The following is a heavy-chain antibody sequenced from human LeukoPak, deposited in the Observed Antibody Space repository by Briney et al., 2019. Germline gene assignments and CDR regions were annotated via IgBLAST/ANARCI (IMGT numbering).Heavy chain of an antibody. D-gene: IGHD4-17*01. J-gene: IGHJ4*02. V-gene: IGHV5-51*01. CDR1: GSTFTDYW. CDR3: ARGDYGDYRIFYTLFDF. CDR2: IYPGDSDT. Sequence: GESLKISFKGSGSTFTDYWIGWVRPMPGKGLEWMGIIYPGDSDTRYSPSFQGQVTISADRSISTAYLQWSSLKASDTAIYCARGDYGDYRIFYTLFDFWGQGTLVTVSS.